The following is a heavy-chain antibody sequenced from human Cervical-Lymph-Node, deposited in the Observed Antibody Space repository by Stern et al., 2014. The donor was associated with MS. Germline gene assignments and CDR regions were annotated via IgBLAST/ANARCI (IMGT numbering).Heavy chain of an antibody. D-gene: IGHD3-10*02. Sequence: QVQLVQSGAEVKKPGSSVKVSCTASGGSFISHAFSWVRQAPGQGPEWMGGIIPIIGPAKYAQKFQGRVTITADASTSTAYMELSSLRSEDTAVYFCARGGLRPMSYFDSWGQGTLVTVSS. CDR2: IIPIIGPA. CDR1: GGSFISHA. J-gene: IGHJ4*02. V-gene: IGHV1-69*01. CDR3: ARGGLRPMSYFDS.